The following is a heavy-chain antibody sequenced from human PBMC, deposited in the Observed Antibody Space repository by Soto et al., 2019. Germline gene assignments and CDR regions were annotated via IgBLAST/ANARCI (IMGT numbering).Heavy chain of an antibody. CDR1: GFTFSNYG. J-gene: IGHJ4*02. D-gene: IGHD6-19*01. V-gene: IGHV3-30*18. CDR3: AKDLRSGWSLDS. Sequence: GGSLRLSRAASGFTFSNYGMHWVRQAPGKGLEWVAIISYNENNKYYADSVKGRFTISRDNSKKTVHLQMNSLRAEDTAVYYCAKDLRSGWSLDSWGQGTLVTVSS. CDR2: ISYNENNK.